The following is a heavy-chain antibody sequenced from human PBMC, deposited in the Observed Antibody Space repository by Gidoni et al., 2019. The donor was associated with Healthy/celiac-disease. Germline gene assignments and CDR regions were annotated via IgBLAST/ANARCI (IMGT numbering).Heavy chain of an antibody. V-gene: IGHV3-48*02. Sequence: EVQLVESGGGLVQPGGSLRLSCAASGFTFSSYSMNWVRQAPGKGLEWVSYISSISSTIYYADSVKGRFTISRDNAKNSLYLQMNSLRDEDTAVYYCARDLRGSGSYTLFDYWGQGTLVTVSS. CDR3: ARDLRGSGSYTLFDY. J-gene: IGHJ4*02. CDR1: GFTFSSYS. D-gene: IGHD3-10*01. CDR2: ISSISSTI.